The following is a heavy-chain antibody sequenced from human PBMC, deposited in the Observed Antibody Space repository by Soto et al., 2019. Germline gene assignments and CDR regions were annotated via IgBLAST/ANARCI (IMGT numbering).Heavy chain of an antibody. CDR1: GYTFTSYG. CDR3: ARDGLGFGESHPFDY. V-gene: IGHV1-18*01. Sequence: ASVTVSCKASGYTFTSYGISWVRQAPGQGLEWMGWISAYNGNTNYAQKLQGRVTMTTDTSTSTAYMELRSLRSDDTAVYYCARDGLGFGESHPFDYWGRGTLVTVSP. CDR2: ISAYNGNT. J-gene: IGHJ4*02. D-gene: IGHD3-10*01.